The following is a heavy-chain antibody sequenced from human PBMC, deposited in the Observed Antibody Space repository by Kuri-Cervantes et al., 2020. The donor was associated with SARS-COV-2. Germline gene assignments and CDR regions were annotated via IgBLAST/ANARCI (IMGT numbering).Heavy chain of an antibody. Sequence: ASVKVSCKASGYTFTSYAMHWVRQAPGQRLEWMGWINAGNGNTKYSQKFQGRVTITRDTSASTAYMELSSLRSEDTAVYYCARTLYYYDSSGYYSSHYYYYYGMDVWGQGTTVTVSS. V-gene: IGHV1-3*01. CDR2: INAGNGNT. D-gene: IGHD3-22*01. J-gene: IGHJ6*02. CDR3: ARTLYYYDSSGYYSSHYYYYYGMDV. CDR1: GYTFTSYA.